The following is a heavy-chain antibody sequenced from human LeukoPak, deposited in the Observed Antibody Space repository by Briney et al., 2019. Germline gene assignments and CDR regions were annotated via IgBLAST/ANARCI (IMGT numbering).Heavy chain of an antibody. J-gene: IGHJ4*02. CDR1: GFTFSSYA. CDR3: AKDTKYYYDSSGYHY. CDR2: ISGSGGST. V-gene: IGHV3-23*01. D-gene: IGHD3-22*01. Sequence: PGGSLRLFCAASGFTFSSYAMSWVRQAPGKGLEWVSAISGSGGSTYYADSVKGRFTISRDNSKNTLYLQMNSLRAEDTAVYYCAKDTKYYYDSSGYHYWGQGTLVTVSS.